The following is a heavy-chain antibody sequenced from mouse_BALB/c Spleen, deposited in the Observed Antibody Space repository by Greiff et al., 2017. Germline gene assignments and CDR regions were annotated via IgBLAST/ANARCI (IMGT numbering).Heavy chain of an antibody. V-gene: IGHV5-9-3*01. Sequence: EVKVVESGGGLVKPGGSLKLSCAASGFTFSSYAMSWVRQTPEKRLEWVATISSGGSYTYYPDSVKGRFTISRDNAKNTLYLQMSSLKSEDTAMYYCARHETAMDYWGQGTSVTVSS. CDR3: ARHETAMDY. J-gene: IGHJ4*01. CDR1: GFTFSSYA. CDR2: ISSGGSYT.